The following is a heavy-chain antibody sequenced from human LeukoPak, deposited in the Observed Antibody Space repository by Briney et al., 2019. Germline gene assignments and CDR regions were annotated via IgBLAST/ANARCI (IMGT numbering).Heavy chain of an antibody. CDR2: ISSTGSYI. D-gene: IGHD1-1*01. Sequence: GGSLRLSCAASGFTFSDGWMNWVRQAPGKGLEWVSSISSTGSYIYYADSVKGRFTISRDNPGNVMYLQMDSLRAEDTAVYYCTRVAQSGPTGWFDPWGQGTLVTVSS. CDR1: GFTFSDGW. CDR3: TRVAQSGPTGWFDP. J-gene: IGHJ5*02. V-gene: IGHV3-21*01.